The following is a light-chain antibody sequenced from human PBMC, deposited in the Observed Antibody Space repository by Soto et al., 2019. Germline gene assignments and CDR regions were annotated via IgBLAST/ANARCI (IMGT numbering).Light chain of an antibody. CDR1: QSVSSSY. CDR3: QQYGSSPPT. CDR2: GAS. Sequence: IVLTQSPRTLSLSPREKATLSCRASQSVSSSYLAWYQQKPGQAPRLLIYGASSRATGIPDRFSGSGSGTDFTLTISRLETEDFAVYYCQQYGSSPPTFGQGTKVDIK. J-gene: IGKJ1*01. V-gene: IGKV3-20*01.